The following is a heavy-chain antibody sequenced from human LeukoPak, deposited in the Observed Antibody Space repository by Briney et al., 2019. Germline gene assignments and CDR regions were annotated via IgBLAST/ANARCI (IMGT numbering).Heavy chain of an antibody. CDR1: GDSVSSNSAA. CDR3: ARAKAGTFGWFDP. J-gene: IGHJ5*02. D-gene: IGHD6-13*01. V-gene: IGHV6-1*01. CDR2: TYYRSKWYN. Sequence: SQTLSLTCAISGDSVSSNSAAWHWIRQSPSRGLEWLGRTYYRSKWYNDYAVSVKSRMTINPDTSKNQFSLQLNSVTPEDTAVYYCARAKAGTFGWFDPWGQGTLVTVYS.